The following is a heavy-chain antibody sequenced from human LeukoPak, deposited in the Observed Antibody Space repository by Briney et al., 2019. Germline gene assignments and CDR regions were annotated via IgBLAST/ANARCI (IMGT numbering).Heavy chain of an antibody. CDR1: GYTFTDYY. V-gene: IGHV1-2*02. J-gene: IGHJ4*02. CDR3: ARDFRDYFFCY. Sequence: ASVKVSCKASGYTFTDYYIHWVRQAPGHGLEWMGWINPNSGGTNYAQKFRGRVTMTRDTSISTAYMELSRLTSDDTAVYYCARDFRDYFFCYWGQGTLVTVSS. CDR2: INPNSGGT.